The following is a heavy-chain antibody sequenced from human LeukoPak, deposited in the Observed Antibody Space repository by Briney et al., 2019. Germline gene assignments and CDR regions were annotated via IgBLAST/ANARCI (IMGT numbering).Heavy chain of an antibody. CDR2: IHISGKT. V-gene: IGHV4-59*08. CDR3: ARHLGEGTYPMDR. D-gene: IGHD1-26*01. Sequence: PSETLSLTCTVSGASITDYYWSWIRQTPAMGLEYIGYIHISGKTYNNPSLKGRVTVSLDTSQNQFSLKLTSVTAADTAVYFCARHLGEGTYPMDRWGQGILVTVSS. J-gene: IGHJ5*02. CDR1: GASITDYY.